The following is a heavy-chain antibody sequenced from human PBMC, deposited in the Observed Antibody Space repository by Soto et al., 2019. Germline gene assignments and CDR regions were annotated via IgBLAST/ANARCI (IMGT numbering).Heavy chain of an antibody. CDR1: GFTFDDYT. CDR3: AKDADYSKSYFDY. D-gene: IGHD4-4*01. Sequence: GGSLRLSCAVSGFTFDDYTMHWVRQAPGKGLEWVSLITWDGVTIYYADSVKGRFTISRENSKNSLYLQMNSLRTEDTALYYCAKDADYSKSYFDYWGQGTLVTVSS. V-gene: IGHV3-43*01. J-gene: IGHJ4*02. CDR2: ITWDGVTI.